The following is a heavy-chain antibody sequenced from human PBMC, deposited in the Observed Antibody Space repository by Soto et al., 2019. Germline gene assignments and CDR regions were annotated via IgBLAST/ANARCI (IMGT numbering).Heavy chain of an antibody. D-gene: IGHD2-2*01. Sequence: PGGSLRLSCAASGIPFRTTGMNWVRQAPGKGLEWVGRIKSKNVGETTDFSAPVKGRFALSRDDSRNTVSLQMNSLKSEDTAIYYCTTDNCRSSTCYLNYWGQGALVTVSS. V-gene: IGHV3-15*07. CDR3: TTDNCRSSTCYLNY. CDR2: IKSKNVGETT. CDR1: GIPFRTTG. J-gene: IGHJ4*02.